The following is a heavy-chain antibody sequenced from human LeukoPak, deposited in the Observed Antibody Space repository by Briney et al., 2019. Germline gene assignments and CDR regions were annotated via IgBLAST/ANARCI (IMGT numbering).Heavy chain of an antibody. CDR3: ARDQAATATYFDY. CDR1: GFPFSSYG. Sequence: GGSLRLSCAASGFPFSSYGMHWVRQAPGKGLEWVAVIWYGGSNKYYADSVKGRFTISRDNSKNTLYLQMNSLRAEDTAVYYCARDQAATATYFDYWGQGTLVAVSS. J-gene: IGHJ4*02. CDR2: IWYGGSNK. V-gene: IGHV3-33*01. D-gene: IGHD6-25*01.